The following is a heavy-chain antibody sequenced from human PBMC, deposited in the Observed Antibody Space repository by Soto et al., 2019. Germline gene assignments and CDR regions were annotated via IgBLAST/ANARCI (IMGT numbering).Heavy chain of an antibody. Sequence: QVQLQESGPGLVKPSQTLSLTCTVSGGSISSGDYYWSWIRQPPGKGLEWIGYIYYSGSTYYNPSLKSRVTISVDTSKNQFSLKLSSVTAADTAVYYCASGYCSSTSCYTRYYGMDVWGQGTTVTVSS. J-gene: IGHJ6*02. D-gene: IGHD2-2*02. CDR1: GGSISSGDYY. V-gene: IGHV4-30-4*01. CDR3: ASGYCSSTSCYTRYYGMDV. CDR2: IYYSGST.